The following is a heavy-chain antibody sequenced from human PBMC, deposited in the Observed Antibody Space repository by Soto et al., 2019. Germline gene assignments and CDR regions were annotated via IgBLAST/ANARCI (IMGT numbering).Heavy chain of an antibody. CDR1: GFTFSSFG. CDR2: ISYDGSNQ. CDR3: AKALGELSPESYDH. V-gene: IGHV3-30*18. Sequence: GGFLRLSCAASGFTFSSFGMHWVRQAPGKGLEWVAIISYDGSNQYYADSVKGRFTISRDNSKNTLDLQMNSLRVEDSAVYYCAKALGELSPESYDHWGRGILVTVSS. J-gene: IGHJ4*02. D-gene: IGHD3-16*02.